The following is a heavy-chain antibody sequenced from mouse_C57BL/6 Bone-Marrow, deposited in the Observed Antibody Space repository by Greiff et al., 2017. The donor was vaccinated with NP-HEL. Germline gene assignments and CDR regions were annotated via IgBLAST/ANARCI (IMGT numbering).Heavy chain of an antibody. V-gene: IGHV5-4*01. CDR3: ARPLFYEGYFDV. J-gene: IGHJ1*03. CDR1: GFTFSSYA. CDR2: ISDGGSYT. D-gene: IGHD1-1*01. Sequence: EVQLMESGGGLVKPGGSLKLSCAASGFTFSSYAMSWVRQTPEKRLEWVATISDGGSYTYYPDNVKGRFTISRDKAKNNLYLQMSHLKSEDTAVYYCARPLFYEGYFDVWGTGTTVTVSS.